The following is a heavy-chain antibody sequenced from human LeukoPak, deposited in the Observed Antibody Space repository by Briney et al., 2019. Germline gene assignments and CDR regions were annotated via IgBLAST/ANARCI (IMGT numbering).Heavy chain of an antibody. J-gene: IGHJ4*02. Sequence: GGSLRLSCAASGFTFSSYWMTWVRQPPGKGLEWVSVMYSVGSTYYADSVKGRFTISRDNSKNTLYLLMNSLRAEDTAVYYCAGSLAYCGGDCRLGDYWGQGTLVTVSS. CDR3: AGSLAYCGGDCRLGDY. V-gene: IGHV3-66*01. CDR2: MYSVGST. D-gene: IGHD2-21*02. CDR1: GFTFSSYW.